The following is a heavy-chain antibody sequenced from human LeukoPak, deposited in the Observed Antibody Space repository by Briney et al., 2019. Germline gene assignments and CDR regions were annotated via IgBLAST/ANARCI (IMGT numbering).Heavy chain of an antibody. V-gene: IGHV4-4*09. J-gene: IGHJ6*03. CDR2: IYTSGST. Sequence: SETPSLTCTVSGGSISSYYWSWIRQPPGKGLEWIGYIYTSGSTNYNPSLKSRVTISVDTSKNQFSLKLSSVTAADTAVYYCARYGRYSSSWYFYYYMDVWGKGTTVTVSS. CDR1: GGSISSYY. D-gene: IGHD6-13*01. CDR3: ARYGRYSSSWYFYYYMDV.